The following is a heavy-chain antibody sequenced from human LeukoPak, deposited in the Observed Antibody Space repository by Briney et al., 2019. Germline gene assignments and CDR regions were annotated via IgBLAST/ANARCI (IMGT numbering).Heavy chain of an antibody. CDR1: GFTFSSYW. CDR2: INSDGSST. J-gene: IGHJ4*02. V-gene: IGHV3-74*01. Sequence: GGSLRLSCAASGFTFSSYWMHWVRQAPGKGLVWVSRINSDGSSTSYADSVKGRFTISRDNAKNTLYLQMNSLRAEDTAVYYCARRGYCSSTSCYGEDYYFDNWGQGTLVTVSS. D-gene: IGHD2-2*01. CDR3: ARRGYCSSTSCYGEDYYFDN.